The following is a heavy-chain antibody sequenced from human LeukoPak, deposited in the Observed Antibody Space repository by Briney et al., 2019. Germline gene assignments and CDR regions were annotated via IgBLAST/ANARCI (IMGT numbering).Heavy chain of an antibody. CDR2: INPNSGGT. Sequence: GASVKVSCKASGYTFTGYYMHWVRQALGQGLEWMGWINPNSGGTNYAQKFQGRVTMTRDTSISTAYMELSRLRSDDTAVYYCARDLGITIFGVEYPDYWGQGTLVTVSS. D-gene: IGHD3-3*01. J-gene: IGHJ4*02. V-gene: IGHV1-2*02. CDR1: GYTFTGYY. CDR3: ARDLGITIFGVEYPDY.